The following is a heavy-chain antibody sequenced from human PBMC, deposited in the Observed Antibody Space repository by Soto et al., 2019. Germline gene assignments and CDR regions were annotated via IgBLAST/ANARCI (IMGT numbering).Heavy chain of an antibody. CDR1: GFTFRSYA. J-gene: IGHJ4*02. Sequence: EVQLLESGGGLVQPGGSLRLSCAASGFTFRSYAMSWVRQAPGKGLEWVSVIADSRDRTYYADSVKGRFTISRDNSKNTLYLQMHHLRAEDTATYYCAKGIDWGQGTRVTVSS. CDR2: IADSRDRT. D-gene: IGHD2-15*01. V-gene: IGHV3-23*01. CDR3: AKGID.